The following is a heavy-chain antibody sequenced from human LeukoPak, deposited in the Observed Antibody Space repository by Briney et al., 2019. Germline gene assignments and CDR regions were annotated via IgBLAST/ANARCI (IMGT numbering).Heavy chain of an antibody. D-gene: IGHD3-22*01. V-gene: IGHV4-30-4*01. CDR3: AREGDYYDSSGYY. CDR2: IYYSGST. Sequence: SQTLPLTCTVSGGSISSGDYYWSWIRQPPGKGLEWIGYIYYSGSTYYNPSLKSRVTISVDTSKNQFSLKLSSVTAADTAVYYCAREGDYYDSSGYYWGQGTLVTVSS. CDR1: GGSISSGDYY. J-gene: IGHJ4*02.